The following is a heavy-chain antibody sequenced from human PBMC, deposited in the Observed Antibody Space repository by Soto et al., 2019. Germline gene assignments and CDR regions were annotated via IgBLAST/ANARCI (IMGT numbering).Heavy chain of an antibody. J-gene: IGHJ4*02. Sequence: GESLKISCKGSGYSFSNYWIGWVRQMPGKGLEWMGIIYPGDSDTRYSPSFQGQVTISVDKSISTAYLQWSTLKASDSAMYYCARQDGYALYYFDYWGQGTLVTVPQ. D-gene: IGHD5-12*01. CDR1: GYSFSNYW. CDR3: ARQDGYALYYFDY. CDR2: IYPGDSDT. V-gene: IGHV5-51*01.